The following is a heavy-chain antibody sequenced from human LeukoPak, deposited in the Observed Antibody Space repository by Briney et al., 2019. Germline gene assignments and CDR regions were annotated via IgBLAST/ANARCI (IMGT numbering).Heavy chain of an antibody. CDR3: ARRAAGYSYGYGDYNYYYYMDV. J-gene: IGHJ6*03. V-gene: IGHV4-61*01. CDR2: IYYSEST. Sequence: PSETLSLTCTVSGVSISSSSYYWSWLRPPPGKGLEWIGYIYYSESTNYNPSLKSRVTISVDTSRNQFSLKLSSVTAADTAVYYCARRAAGYSYGYGDYNYYYYMDVWGKGTTVTVSS. CDR1: GVSISSSSYY. D-gene: IGHD5-18*01.